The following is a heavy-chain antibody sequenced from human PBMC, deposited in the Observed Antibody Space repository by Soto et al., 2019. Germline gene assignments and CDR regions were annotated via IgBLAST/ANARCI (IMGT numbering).Heavy chain of an antibody. D-gene: IGHD2-8*01. CDR3: VSWVSDHFDY. V-gene: IGHV3-23*05. CDR1: GFTFRNIA. CDR2: IDNAGVGT. Sequence: GGSLRLSCAASGFTFRNIAMTWVRQAPGTGLEWVSTIDNAGVGTHYADSVKGRFTISRDNSRNTVDLQMDNLRAEDTALYYCVSWVSDHFDYWGPGTQVTVSS. J-gene: IGHJ4*02.